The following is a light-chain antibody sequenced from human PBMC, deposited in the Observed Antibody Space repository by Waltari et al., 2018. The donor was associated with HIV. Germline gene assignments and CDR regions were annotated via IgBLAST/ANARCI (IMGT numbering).Light chain of an antibody. V-gene: IGLV1-47*01. J-gene: IGLJ1*01. CDR1: TSNVGSNF. Sequence: QSVLTQPPSASGTPGQRVTISCSGTTSNVGSNFLSWYQQLPGTAPKLLIYRDNRRPSGVPDRFSGSKSGASASLAISGLRSEDEGDYYCATWDGSLGGVYVFGAGTKVTVL. CDR3: ATWDGSLGGVYV. CDR2: RDN.